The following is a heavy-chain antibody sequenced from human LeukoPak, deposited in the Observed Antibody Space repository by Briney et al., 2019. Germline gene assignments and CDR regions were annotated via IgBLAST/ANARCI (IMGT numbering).Heavy chain of an antibody. CDR1: GGSISSGDYY. CDR2: IYYSGST. Sequence: SETLSLTRTVSGGSISSGDYYWSWIRQPPGKGLEWIGYIYYSGSTYYNPSLKSRVTISVDTSKNQFSLKLSSMTAADTAVYYCARERDYYDSSGSRAFDIWGQGTMVTVSS. D-gene: IGHD3-22*01. V-gene: IGHV4-30-4*08. CDR3: ARERDYYDSSGSRAFDI. J-gene: IGHJ3*02.